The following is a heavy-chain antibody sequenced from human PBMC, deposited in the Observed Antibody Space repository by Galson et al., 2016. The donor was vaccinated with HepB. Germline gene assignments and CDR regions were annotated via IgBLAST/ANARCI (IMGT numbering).Heavy chain of an antibody. J-gene: IGHJ4*02. CDR2: ISYDGSNK. CDR1: GFTFSHYG. Sequence: SLRLSCAASGFTFSHYGMYWVHQAPGKGLEWVAVISYDGSNKDYTESVKGRFTISRNNSKNTLFLQMNSLRAEDTAMYFCAKESDSYYGSRGYPDFWGQGTLVTVSS. CDR3: AKESDSYYGSRGYPDF. V-gene: IGHV3-30*18. D-gene: IGHD3-22*01.